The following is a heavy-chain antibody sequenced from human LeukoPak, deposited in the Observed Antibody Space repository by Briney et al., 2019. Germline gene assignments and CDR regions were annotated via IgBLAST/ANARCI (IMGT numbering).Heavy chain of an antibody. Sequence: ASVKVSCKASGYILSSYNMHWVRQAPGQGLEWLGIINPSGGDTKYAQKFQGRVTMTRDTSISTAYMELSRLLSGDTAVYYCARGKTMVYCGGDCYRFDNWGQGTLVTVSS. D-gene: IGHD2-21*02. CDR2: INPSGGDT. CDR3: ARGKTMVYCGGDCYRFDN. V-gene: IGHV1-2*02. CDR1: GYILSSYN. J-gene: IGHJ4*02.